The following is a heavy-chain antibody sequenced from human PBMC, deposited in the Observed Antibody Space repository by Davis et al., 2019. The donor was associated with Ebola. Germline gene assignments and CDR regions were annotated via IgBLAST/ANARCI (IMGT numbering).Heavy chain of an antibody. Sequence: SETLSLTCTVSSGSIGGSHYYWAWIRQSPGKGLEWIGSIYNSGTTYYNPSLRSRVTISVDRPKSQFSLKLTSVTAADTAVYYCARGRRYSYGPPRYWGQGTLVTVSS. CDR1: SGSIGGSHYY. J-gene: IGHJ4*02. D-gene: IGHD5-18*01. CDR3: ARGRRYSYGPPRY. CDR2: IYNSGTT. V-gene: IGHV4-39*01.